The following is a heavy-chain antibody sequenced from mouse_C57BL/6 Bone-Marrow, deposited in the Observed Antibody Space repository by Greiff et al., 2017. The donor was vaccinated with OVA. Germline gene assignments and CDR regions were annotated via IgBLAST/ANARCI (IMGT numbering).Heavy chain of an antibody. CDR2: IDPETGGT. J-gene: IGHJ4*01. CDR3: TRPTMAHYYAMDY. CDR1: GYTFTDYE. V-gene: IGHV1-15*01. Sequence: VKLQQSGAELVRPGASVTLSCKASGYTFTDYEMHWVKQTPVHGLEWIGAIDPETGGTAYNQKFKGKAILTADKSSSTAYMELRSLTSEDSAVYYCTRPTMAHYYAMDYWGQGTSVTVSS. D-gene: IGHD2-10*01.